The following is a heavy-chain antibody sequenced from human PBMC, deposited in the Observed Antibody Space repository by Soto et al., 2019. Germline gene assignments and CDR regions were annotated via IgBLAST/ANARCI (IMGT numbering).Heavy chain of an antibody. D-gene: IGHD6-19*01. CDR3: AKPFGTEYSSGWFDAFDI. CDR1: GFTFSSYA. CDR2: ISGSGGST. J-gene: IGHJ3*02. V-gene: IGHV3-23*01. Sequence: GGSLRLSCAASGFTFSSYAMSWVRQAPGKGLEWVSAISGSGGSTYYADSVKGRFTISIDNSKNTLYLQMNSLRAEDSVVYYCAKPFGTEYSSGWFDAFDIWGQGTMVTVSS.